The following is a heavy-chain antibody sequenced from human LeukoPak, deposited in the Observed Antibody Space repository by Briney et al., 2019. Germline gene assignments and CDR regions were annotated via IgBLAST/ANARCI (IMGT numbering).Heavy chain of an antibody. D-gene: IGHD2-8*01. CDR3: AKDAPYCTNGVCQYYFDY. J-gene: IGHJ4*02. Sequence: PGGSLRLSCAASGFTFSGYAMSWVRQAPGKGLEWVSAISGSGGSTYYADSEKGRFTISRDNSKNTLYLQMNSLRAEDTAVYYCAKDAPYCTNGVCQYYFDYWGQGTLVTVSS. CDR2: ISGSGGST. CDR1: GFTFSGYA. V-gene: IGHV3-23*01.